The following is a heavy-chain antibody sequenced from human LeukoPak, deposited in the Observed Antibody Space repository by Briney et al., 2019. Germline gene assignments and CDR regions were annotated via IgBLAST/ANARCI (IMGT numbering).Heavy chain of an antibody. D-gene: IGHD1-26*01. CDR2: IHGDGSTT. Sequence: PGGSLRLSCAASGFTFSSYWMHWVRQAPGKGLVWVSRIHGDGSTTSYADSVKGRFTISRDNAKNTLYLQMNSLRGEDTAVYYCARDVQGAWQVAFDIWGLGTMVAVSS. J-gene: IGHJ3*02. V-gene: IGHV3-74*01. CDR3: ARDVQGAWQVAFDI. CDR1: GFTFSSYW.